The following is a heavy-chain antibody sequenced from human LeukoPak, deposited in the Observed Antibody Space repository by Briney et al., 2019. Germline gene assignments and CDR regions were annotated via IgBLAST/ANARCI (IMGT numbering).Heavy chain of an antibody. CDR2: IRSKANTYAT. CDR1: GFTFSSYA. Sequence: GGSLRLSCAASGFTFSSYAMSWVRQASGKGLEWVGRIRSKANTYATAYAASVKGRFTISRDDSKNTASLQMNSLKTEDTAVYYCTTFPGANYYGSGSYYKWGQGTLVTVSS. D-gene: IGHD3-10*01. J-gene: IGHJ4*02. CDR3: TTFPGANYYGSGSYYK. V-gene: IGHV3-73*01.